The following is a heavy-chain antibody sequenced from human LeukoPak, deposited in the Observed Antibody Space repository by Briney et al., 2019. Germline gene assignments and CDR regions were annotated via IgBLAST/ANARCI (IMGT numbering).Heavy chain of an antibody. J-gene: IGHJ5*02. V-gene: IGHV1-2*02. CDR1: GYTFTGYY. D-gene: IGHD6-13*01. CDR2: INPNSGGT. Sequence: ASVKVSCKASGYTFTGYYMHWVRQAPGQGLEWMGWINPNSGGTNYAQKFQGRVTMTRDTSISTAYMELSRLRSDDTAVYYCARDRDIAAAGLGWFDPWGQGTLVTVSS. CDR3: ARDRDIAAAGLGWFDP.